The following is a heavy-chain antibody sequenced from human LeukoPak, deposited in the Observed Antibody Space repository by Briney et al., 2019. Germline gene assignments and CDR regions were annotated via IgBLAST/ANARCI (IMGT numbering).Heavy chain of an antibody. Sequence: GGSLRLSCAASGFTFSSYWMSWVRQAPGKGLEWVANIKQDGSEKYYVDSVKGRFTISRDNAKNSLYLQMNSLRAEDTAVYYCARDLSQQLFPYYYYYYMDVWGKGTTVTVSS. J-gene: IGHJ6*03. CDR1: GFTFSSYW. CDR2: IKQDGSEK. D-gene: IGHD6-13*01. V-gene: IGHV3-7*01. CDR3: ARDLSQQLFPYYYYYYMDV.